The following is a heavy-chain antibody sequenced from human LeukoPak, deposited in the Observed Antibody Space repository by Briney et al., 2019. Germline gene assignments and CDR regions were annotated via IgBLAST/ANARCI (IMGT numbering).Heavy chain of an antibody. CDR1: GFTFSSYS. V-gene: IGHV3-21*01. Sequence: GGSLRLSCAASGFTFSSYSMNWVRQAPGKGLEWVSSISSSSSYIYYADSVKGRFTISRDNAKNSLYLQMNSLRAEDTAVYYCARAPRGCGGDCSYFDLWGRGTLVTVSS. D-gene: IGHD2-21*02. CDR2: ISSSSSYI. J-gene: IGHJ2*01. CDR3: ARAPRGCGGDCSYFDL.